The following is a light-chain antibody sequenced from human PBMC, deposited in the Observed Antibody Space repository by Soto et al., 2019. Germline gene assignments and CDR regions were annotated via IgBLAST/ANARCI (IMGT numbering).Light chain of an antibody. V-gene: IGKV3-15*01. CDR2: GAS. J-gene: IGKJ1*01. CDR3: QQYNNWPPWT. CDR1: QSVSSN. Sequence: EIVMTQSPATLSVSPGERATLSCRASQSVSSNLAWYQQKPGQAPRLIIYGASTMATGVPARFSGSGSGTEFTLTIGSLQSQDFAVYYCQQYNNWPPWTFGQGTKVEIK.